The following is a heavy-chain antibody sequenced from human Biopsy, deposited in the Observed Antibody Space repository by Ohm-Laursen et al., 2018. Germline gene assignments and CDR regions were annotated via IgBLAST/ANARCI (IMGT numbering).Heavy chain of an antibody. J-gene: IGHJ1*01. CDR2: MIPSSGKT. CDR1: GYSFSTYD. V-gene: IGHV1-8*01. D-gene: IGHD3-9*01. Sequence: ASVKVSCKASGYSFSTYDVNWVRQARGQGLEWMGWMIPSSGKTGYAQRFQGRVTLTMNTSISTAYMELSGLRSEDTAVYYCATKLTGHFHHWGQGTLVIASS. CDR3: ATKLTGHFHH.